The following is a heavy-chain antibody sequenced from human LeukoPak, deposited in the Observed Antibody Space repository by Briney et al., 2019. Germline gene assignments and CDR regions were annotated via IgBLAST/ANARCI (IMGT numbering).Heavy chain of an antibody. CDR3: ASALTTVTPHFYC. J-gene: IGHJ4*02. V-gene: IGHV3-74*01. Sequence: PGGSLRLSCAASGFTFSSYWMHWVRQPPGKGLVWVSRIDTDGSSATYADSVKGRFTISRDNAENTVYLQMNSLRVEDTGVYYCASALTTVTPHFYCWGQGTLVTVSS. D-gene: IGHD4-17*01. CDR1: GFTFSSYW. CDR2: IDTDGSSA.